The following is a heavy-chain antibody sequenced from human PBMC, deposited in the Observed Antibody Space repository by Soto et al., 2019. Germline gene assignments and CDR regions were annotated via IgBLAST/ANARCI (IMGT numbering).Heavy chain of an antibody. CDR3: ARSLGHTATNWFDP. J-gene: IGHJ5*02. Sequence: ASVKVSCKASGYTFTGYYMHWVRQAPGQGLEWMGWINPNSGGTNYAQKFQGWITMTRDTSISTAYMELSRLRSDDTAVYYCARSLGHTATNWFDPWGQGTLVTVSS. CDR1: GYTFTGYY. D-gene: IGHD5-18*01. V-gene: IGHV1-2*04. CDR2: INPNSGGT.